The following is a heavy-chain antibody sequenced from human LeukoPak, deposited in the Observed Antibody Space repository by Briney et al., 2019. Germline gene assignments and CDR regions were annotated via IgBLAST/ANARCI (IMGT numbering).Heavy chain of an antibody. D-gene: IGHD3-9*01. CDR3: ARAAFSGEYDILTPCHP. Sequence: PGGSLRLSCAASGFTFSSYGMHWVRQAPGKGLDWVAFIHHDGSNKYYADSVRGRFTISRDNSKNTLYLQMNSLRAEDTAVYYCARAAFSGEYDILTPCHPWGQGTLVTVSS. J-gene: IGHJ5*02. CDR2: IHHDGSNK. V-gene: IGHV3-30*02. CDR1: GFTFSSYG.